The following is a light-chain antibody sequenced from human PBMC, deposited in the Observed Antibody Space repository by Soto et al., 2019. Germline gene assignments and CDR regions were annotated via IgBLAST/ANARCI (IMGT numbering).Light chain of an antibody. CDR3: QQYATSPPT. CDR1: QSVSRSY. CDR2: GAS. Sequence: EIVLTQSLGTLSLSPGERATLSCRASQSVSRSYLAWYQQKPGQPPRLLIYGASNRATGIPDRFSGSGSGTDFTLTIGRLEPEDFAVYYCQQYATSPPTFGGGTKVEIK. J-gene: IGKJ4*01. V-gene: IGKV3-20*01.